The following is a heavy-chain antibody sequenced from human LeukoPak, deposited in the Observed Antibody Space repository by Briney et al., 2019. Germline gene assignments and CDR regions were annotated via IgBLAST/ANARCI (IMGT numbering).Heavy chain of an antibody. CDR1: GFTTFSRYA. CDR3: AKDLDPPYGDCLDY. D-gene: IGHD4-17*01. CDR2: ISGSGGST. J-gene: IGHJ4*02. V-gene: IGHV3-23*01. Sequence: GGSLRLSCAASGFTTFSRYAMSWVRQAPGKGLEWVSAISGSGGSTYYADSVKGRFTISRDNSKNTLYLQMNSLRAEDTAVYYCAKDLDPPYGDCLDYWGQGTLVTVSS.